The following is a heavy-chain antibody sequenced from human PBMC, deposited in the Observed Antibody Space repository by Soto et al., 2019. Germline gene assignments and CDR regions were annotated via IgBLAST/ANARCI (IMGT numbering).Heavy chain of an antibody. CDR3: ARRPIAITFRGVSSSVFAF. CDR2: IYYSGST. J-gene: IGHJ4*02. V-gene: IGHV4-39*01. Sequence: CIRQPPGKGLEWIGNIYYSGSTSYNPSLRSRVTISIDTSKNQFSLKLTSVSAADTAVYYCARRPIAITFRGVSSSVFAFWRKGSLVLVS. D-gene: IGHD3-16*01.